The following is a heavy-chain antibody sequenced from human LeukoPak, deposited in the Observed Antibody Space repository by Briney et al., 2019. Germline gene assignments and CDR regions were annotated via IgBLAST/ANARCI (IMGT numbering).Heavy chain of an antibody. D-gene: IGHD3-10*01. CDR2: INPNSGGT. Sequence: GASVKVSCKASGYTFTGYYMHWVRQAPGQGLEWMGWINPNSGGTNYAQKFQGWVTMTRDTSISTAYMELSRLRSGDTAVYYCARNYYGSGSYLSFDYWGQGTLVTVSS. CDR1: GYTFTGYY. CDR3: ARNYYGSGSYLSFDY. V-gene: IGHV1-2*04. J-gene: IGHJ4*02.